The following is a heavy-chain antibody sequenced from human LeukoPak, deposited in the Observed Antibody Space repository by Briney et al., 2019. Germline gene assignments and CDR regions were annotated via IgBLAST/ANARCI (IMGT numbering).Heavy chain of an antibody. CDR1: GGSFSGYY. Sequence: SETLSLTCAVHGGSFSGYYWSWIRQPPGKGLEWIGEINHSGSTNYNPSLKSRVTISVDTSKNQFSLKLSSVTAADTAVYYCAAGGRGRKTRVVVSYNWFDPWGQGTLVTVSS. J-gene: IGHJ5*02. D-gene: IGHD3-16*01. CDR3: AAGGRGRKTRVVVSYNWFDP. CDR2: INHSGST. V-gene: IGHV4-34*01.